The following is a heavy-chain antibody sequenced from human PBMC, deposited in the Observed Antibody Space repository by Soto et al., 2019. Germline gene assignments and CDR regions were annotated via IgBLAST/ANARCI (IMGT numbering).Heavy chain of an antibody. D-gene: IGHD1-26*01. CDR1: GCAVSXARHY. Sequence: AXSXNRTLSGCAVSXARHYVSWRRQPPGKGLEWMGYIYYSGTTSYNPSLKSRVTISIDTPKKQFSLKLTSVPSDTAVYYCSRDSLIVGATDLDYWGRGTLGTVSS. CDR3: SRDSLIVGATDLDY. J-gene: IGHJ4*02. V-gene: IGHV4-61*01. CDR2: IYYSGTT.